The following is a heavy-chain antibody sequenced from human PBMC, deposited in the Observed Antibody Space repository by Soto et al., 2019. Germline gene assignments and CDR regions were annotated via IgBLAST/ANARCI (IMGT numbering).Heavy chain of an antibody. J-gene: IGHJ5*02. V-gene: IGHV4-59*01. D-gene: IGHD5-12*01. Sequence: SETLSLTCTVSGGSISSYYWSWIRQPPGKGLEWIGYIYYSGSTNYNPSLKSRVTISVDTSKNQFSLKLSSVTAADTAVYYCAREQGGYDLYFRWFDPWGQGTLVTVSS. CDR1: GGSISSYY. CDR2: IYYSGST. CDR3: AREQGGYDLYFRWFDP.